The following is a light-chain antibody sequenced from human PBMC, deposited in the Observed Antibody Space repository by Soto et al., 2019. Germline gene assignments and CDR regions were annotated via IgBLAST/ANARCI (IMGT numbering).Light chain of an antibody. V-gene: IGKV3-11*01. CDR1: QSVSSY. CDR3: QQRSNLLT. J-gene: IGKJ4*01. Sequence: EIVLTQSPAPLSLSPGERATLSCRASQSVSSYLAWYQQKPGQAPRLLIYDASTRATGIPARFSGSGSGTDFTLTISSLEPEDFAVYYCQQRSNLLTFGGGTKVEIK. CDR2: DAS.